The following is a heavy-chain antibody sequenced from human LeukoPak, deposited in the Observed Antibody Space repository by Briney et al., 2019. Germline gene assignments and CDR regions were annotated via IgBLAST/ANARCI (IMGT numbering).Heavy chain of an antibody. CDR3: TRISGWYGVS. J-gene: IGHJ4*02. CDR2: IGYSGGDT. CDR1: GFTLSSYE. Sequence: PGGSLRLSCTVSGFTLSSYEMTWFRQAPGKGLEWVSSIGYSGGDTHYADSVKGRFTISRDNSKNTLYLQLNSLRADDTAVYYCTRISGWYGVSWGQGTLVTVSS. V-gene: IGHV3-23*01. D-gene: IGHD6-19*01.